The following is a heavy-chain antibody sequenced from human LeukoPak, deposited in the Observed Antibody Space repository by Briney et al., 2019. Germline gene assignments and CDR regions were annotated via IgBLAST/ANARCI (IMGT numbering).Heavy chain of an antibody. Sequence: GRSVRLSCAASGFTFSNYVMHWARQAPGKGLEWVAVISYDGANKYYADSVKGRFTISRDDSRDTLYLQMNSLRADDTAVYYCARVLGICSSTTGCSEFDSWGPGNLVTVSS. V-gene: IGHV3-30-3*01. CDR2: ISYDGANK. D-gene: IGHD2-2*01. CDR1: GFTFSNYV. CDR3: ARVLGICSSTTGCSEFDS. J-gene: IGHJ4*02.